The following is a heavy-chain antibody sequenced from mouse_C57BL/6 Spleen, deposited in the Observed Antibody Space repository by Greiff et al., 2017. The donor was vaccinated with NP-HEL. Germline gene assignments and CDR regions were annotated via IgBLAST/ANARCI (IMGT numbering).Heavy chain of an antibody. V-gene: IGHV1-81*01. CDR1: GYTFTSYG. D-gene: IGHD3-2*02. CDR2: IYPRSGNT. Sequence: QVQLKQSGAELARPGASVKLSCKASGYTFTSYGISWVKQRTGQGLEWIGEIYPRSGNTYYNEKFKGKATLTADKSSSTAYMALRSLTSEDSAVYFCARSLDSSGGNYYAMDYWGQGTSVTVSS. J-gene: IGHJ4*01. CDR3: ARSLDSSGGNYYAMDY.